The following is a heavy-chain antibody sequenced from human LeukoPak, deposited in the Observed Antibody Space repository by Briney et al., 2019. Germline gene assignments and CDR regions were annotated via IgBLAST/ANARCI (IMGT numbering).Heavy chain of an antibody. CDR3: ARLDFTDHCGVYQFDH. CDR2: INPKSGGT. CDR1: GYNLTVNY. V-gene: IGHV1-2*02. D-gene: IGHD2-8*02. Sequence: ASVKVSCKCSGYNLTVNYFHWARHAPGQGLEWMGWINPKSGGTKYVQKLQGRVTMTTDTSISTDYMELNSLTGHDEPVYFCARLDFTDHCGVYQFDHWGQGTLVTVSP. J-gene: IGHJ4*02.